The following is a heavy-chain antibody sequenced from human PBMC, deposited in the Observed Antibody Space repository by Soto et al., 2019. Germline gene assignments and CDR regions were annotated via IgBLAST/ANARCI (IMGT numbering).Heavy chain of an antibody. Sequence: SVKVSCKASGGTFSIYAISWVRQAPGQGLEWMGGIIPIFGTANYAQKFQGRVTITADESTSTAYMELSSLRSEDTAVYYCARDRVGYQLLYRYYYYYYGMDVWGQGTTVTVSS. CDR1: GGTFSIYA. V-gene: IGHV1-69*13. CDR3: ARDRVGYQLLYRYYYYYYGMDV. D-gene: IGHD2-2*02. CDR2: IIPIFGTA. J-gene: IGHJ6*02.